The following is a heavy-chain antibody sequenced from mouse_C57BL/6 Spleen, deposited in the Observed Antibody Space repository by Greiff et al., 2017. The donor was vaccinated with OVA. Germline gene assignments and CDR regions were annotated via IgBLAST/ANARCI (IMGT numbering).Heavy chain of an antibody. V-gene: IGHV5-17*01. CDR1: GFTFSDYG. CDR3: AKSWGVGY. Sequence: EVQLQQSGGGLVKPGGSLKLSCAASGFTFSDYGMHWVRQAPEKGLEWVAYISSGSSTIYYADTVKGRFTISRDNAKNTLFLQMTSLRSEDTAMYYCAKSWGVGYWGQGTTLTVSS. D-gene: IGHD1-1*01. J-gene: IGHJ2*01. CDR2: ISSGSSTI.